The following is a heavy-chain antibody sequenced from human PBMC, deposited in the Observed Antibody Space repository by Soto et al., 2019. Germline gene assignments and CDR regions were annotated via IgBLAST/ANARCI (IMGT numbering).Heavy chain of an antibody. D-gene: IGHD3-9*01. J-gene: IGHJ4*02. Sequence: GGSLRLSCAASGFTFSSYAMTWVRQAPGKGLEWVSGISGSGGSTYYADSVKGRFTISRDNSKNTLYLQMNSLRAEDTAVFCCAKFGGFYPKQTGLDYWGQGTLVTVSS. CDR3: AKFGGFYPKQTGLDY. CDR1: GFTFSSYA. CDR2: ISGSGGST. V-gene: IGHV3-23*01.